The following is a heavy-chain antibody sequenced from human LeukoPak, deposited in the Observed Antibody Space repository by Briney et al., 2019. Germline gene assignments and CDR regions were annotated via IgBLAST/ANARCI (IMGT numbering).Heavy chain of an antibody. J-gene: IGHJ4*02. CDR2: IFHSGNI. Sequence: SETLSLTCAVYGGSFTDYYWGWIRQPPGKGLEWIAEIFHSGNINYNPSLKSRVTISIDTSKNEFSLRLTSVTAADTAVYYCAREANYYGSGSYFEGTFDYWGQGSLVTVSS. V-gene: IGHV4-34*12. CDR1: GGSFTDYY. D-gene: IGHD3-10*01. CDR3: AREANYYGSGSYFEGTFDY.